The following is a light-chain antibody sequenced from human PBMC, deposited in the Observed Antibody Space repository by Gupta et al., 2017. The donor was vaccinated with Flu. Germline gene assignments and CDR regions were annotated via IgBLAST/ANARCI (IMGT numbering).Light chain of an antibody. V-gene: IGLV4-69*01. CDR2: VYRDGSQ. CDR3: QTSGFFWV. Sequence: QLVLTQSPSASASLGASVKLTCTLSSGHSSYPITWHQQQPATGPRYWMMVYRDGSQTKGDGIPLCFSWSSYAAARTITISRLEAEDEYYFYSQTSGFFWVFGGGTNLTVL. CDR1: SGHSSYP. J-gene: IGLJ3*02.